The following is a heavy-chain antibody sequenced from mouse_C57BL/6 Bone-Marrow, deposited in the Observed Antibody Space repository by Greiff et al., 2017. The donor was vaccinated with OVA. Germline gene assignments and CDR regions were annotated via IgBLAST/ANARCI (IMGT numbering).Heavy chain of an antibody. CDR1: GFNIKDDY. V-gene: IGHV14-4*01. CDR3: TVYYYGSRAWFAY. Sequence: VQLQQSGAELVRPGASVKLSCTASGFNIKDDYMHWVKQRPEQGLEWIGWIDPENGDTEYASKFQGKATITADTSSNTAYLQLSSLTSEDTAVYYCTVYYYGSRAWFAYWGQGTLVTVSA. D-gene: IGHD1-1*01. J-gene: IGHJ3*01. CDR2: IDPENGDT.